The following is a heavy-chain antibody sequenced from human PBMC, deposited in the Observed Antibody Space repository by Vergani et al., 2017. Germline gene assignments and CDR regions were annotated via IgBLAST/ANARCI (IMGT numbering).Heavy chain of an antibody. V-gene: IGHV3-30*02. D-gene: IGHD4-17*01. Sequence: QVQLVESGGGVVQPGRSLRLSCAASGFTFSSYGMHWVRQAPGKGLEWVAFIRYDGSNKYYADSVKGRFTISRDNSKNTLYLQMNSLRAEDTAVYYCAKVGDDYGDYSHLDYWGQGTLVTVSS. CDR3: AKVGDDYGDYSHLDY. CDR2: IRYDGSNK. CDR1: GFTFSSYG. J-gene: IGHJ4*02.